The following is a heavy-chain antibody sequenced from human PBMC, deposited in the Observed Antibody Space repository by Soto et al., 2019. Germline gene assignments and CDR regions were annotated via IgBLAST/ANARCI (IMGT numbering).Heavy chain of an antibody. CDR1: GFTFSSHG. D-gene: IGHD1-26*01. Sequence: PGGSLRLPCAASGFTFSSHGMHWVRQAPGKGLEWVAVMSYHGRNKYYASSVRGRFTISRDNSENMLYLQMNRLRPEDTALYYCTRDNRHWEPHPYYYYGMDVWGQGTTVTVSS. V-gene: IGHV3-30*03. J-gene: IGHJ6*02. CDR3: TRDNRHWEPHPYYYYGMDV. CDR2: MSYHGRNK.